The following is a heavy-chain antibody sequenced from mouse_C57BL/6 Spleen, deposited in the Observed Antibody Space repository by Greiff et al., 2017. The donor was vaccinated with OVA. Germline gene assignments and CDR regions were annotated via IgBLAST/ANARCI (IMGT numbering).Heavy chain of an antibody. CDR2: INPNNGGT. V-gene: IGHV1-18*01. D-gene: IGHD1-1*01. CDR3: ARSTITTVVEAPFAY. CDR1: GYTFTDYN. J-gene: IGHJ3*01. Sequence: EVQLQQSGPELVKPGASVKIPCKASGYTFTDYNMDWVKQSHGKSLEWIGDINPNNGGTIYNQKFKGKATLTVDKSSSTAYMELRSLTSEDTAVYYCARSTITTVVEAPFAYWGQGTLVTVSA.